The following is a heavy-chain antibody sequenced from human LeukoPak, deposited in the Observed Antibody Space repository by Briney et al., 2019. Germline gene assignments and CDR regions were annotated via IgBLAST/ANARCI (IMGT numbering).Heavy chain of an antibody. CDR3: ARQLGGASSALYYYMDV. CDR2: IYPGDSDT. J-gene: IGHJ6*03. D-gene: IGHD6-13*01. V-gene: IGHV5-51*01. CDR1: GYSFTSYW. Sequence: GESLKISCKGSGYSFTSYWIGWVRQMPGKGLEWMGIIYPGDSDTRYSPSFQGQVTISADKSISTAYLQWSSLKASDTAMYYCARQLGGASSALYYYMDVWGKGTTVTVSS.